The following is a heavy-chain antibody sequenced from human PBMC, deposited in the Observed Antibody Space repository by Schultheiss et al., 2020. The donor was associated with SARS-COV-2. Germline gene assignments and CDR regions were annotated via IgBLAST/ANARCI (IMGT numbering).Heavy chain of an antibody. CDR3: ARGRSGYYDPFYYGMDV. CDR2: IYSGGST. D-gene: IGHD5-12*01. Sequence: GESLKISCAASGFTVSSNYMSWVRQAPGKGLEWVSVIYSGGSTYYADSVKGRFTISRDNSKNTLYLQINNLRADDTALYYCARGRSGYYDPFYYGMDVWGQGTAVTVSS. J-gene: IGHJ6*02. V-gene: IGHV3-53*01. CDR1: GFTVSSNY.